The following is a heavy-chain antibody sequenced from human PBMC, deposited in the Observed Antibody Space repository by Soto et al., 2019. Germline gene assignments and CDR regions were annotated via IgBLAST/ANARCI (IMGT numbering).Heavy chain of an antibody. V-gene: IGHV3-66*04. CDR2: SYSDGSA. CDR3: ARHGYHYGEGYFDY. Sequence: EVQLVESGGGLVQPGGSLRLSCAASGFTVSSKYMSWVRQAPVKGLEWVSVSYSDGSAYYADSVKGRFTISRDNSKTTLYLQMNSLRAEDTAVYYCARHGYHYGEGYFDYWGQGTLVTVSS. D-gene: IGHD5-18*01. CDR1: GFTVSSKY. J-gene: IGHJ4*02.